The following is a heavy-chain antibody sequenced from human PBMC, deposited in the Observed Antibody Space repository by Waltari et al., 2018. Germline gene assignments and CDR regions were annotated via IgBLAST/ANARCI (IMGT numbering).Heavy chain of an antibody. V-gene: IGHV3-53*01. CDR1: GLSVSSNY. D-gene: IGHD3-3*01. CDR3: AKGEEWPTVVRH. Sequence: EVQLVESGGGLIQPGASLRLVCAASGLSVSSNYMSWVRQAPGKGLEWVSVFYHGYNTHYADSVEGRFTISRDNSKNTLYLQMNSLRGEDTAVYYCAKGEEWPTVVRHWGQGTLVTVSS. CDR2: FYHGYNT. J-gene: IGHJ4*02.